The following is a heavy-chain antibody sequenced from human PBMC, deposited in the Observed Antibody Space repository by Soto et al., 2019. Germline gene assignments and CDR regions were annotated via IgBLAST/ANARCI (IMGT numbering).Heavy chain of an antibody. V-gene: IGHV3-23*01. CDR2: ISGSGGST. D-gene: IGHD2-2*01. J-gene: IGHJ6*03. Sequence: GGSLRLSCAASGFTFSSYAMSWVRQAPGKGLEWVSAISGSGGSTYYEDSVKGRFTISRDNSKNTLYLQMNSLRAEDTAVYYCAKTLPAPRNYYYYYMDVWGKGTTVTVSS. CDR3: AKTLPAPRNYYYYYMDV. CDR1: GFTFSSYA.